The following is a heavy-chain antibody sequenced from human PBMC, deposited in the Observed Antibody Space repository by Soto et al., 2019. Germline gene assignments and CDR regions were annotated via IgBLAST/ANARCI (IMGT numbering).Heavy chain of an antibody. D-gene: IGHD2-21*02. J-gene: IGHJ5*01. CDR1: GGSITDYS. CDR2: IFSSGST. CDR3: ARDQGVVVTADKSFDS. V-gene: IGHV4-4*07. Sequence: LPETLSLTCTVSGGSITDYSWVWIRQPAGKGLEWIGRIFSSGSTNYNLSLKGRITMSLDTSKNQFSLKLSSATATDTAVYFCARDQGVVVTADKSFDSWGQGIMVTVYS.